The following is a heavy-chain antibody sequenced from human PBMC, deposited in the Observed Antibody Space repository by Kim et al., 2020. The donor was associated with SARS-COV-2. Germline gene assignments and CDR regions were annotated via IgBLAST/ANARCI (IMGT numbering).Heavy chain of an antibody. CDR2: IYYSGST. V-gene: IGHV4-31*03. Sequence: SETLSLTCTVSGGSISSGGYYWSWIRQHPGKGLEWIGYIYYSGSTYYNPSLKSRVTISVDTSKNQFSLKLSSVTAADTDVYYCARVLNYYGSGSYYHFDYWGQGTLVTVSS. CDR3: ARVLNYYGSGSYYHFDY. D-gene: IGHD3-10*01. J-gene: IGHJ4*02. CDR1: GGSISSGGYY.